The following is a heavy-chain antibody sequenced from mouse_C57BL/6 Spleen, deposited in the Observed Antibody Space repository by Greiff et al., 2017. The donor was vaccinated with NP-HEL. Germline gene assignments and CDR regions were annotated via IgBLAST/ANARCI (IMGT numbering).Heavy chain of an antibody. Sequence: VKVVESGPELVKPGASVKISCKASGYAFSSSWMNWVKQRPGKGLEWIGRIYPGDGDTNYNGKFKGKATLTADKSSSTAYMQLSSLTSEDSAVYFCAREISSSYGYFDVWGTGTTVTVSS. CDR3: AREISSSYGYFDV. CDR2: IYPGDGDT. V-gene: IGHV1-82*01. D-gene: IGHD1-1*01. J-gene: IGHJ1*03. CDR1: GYAFSSSW.